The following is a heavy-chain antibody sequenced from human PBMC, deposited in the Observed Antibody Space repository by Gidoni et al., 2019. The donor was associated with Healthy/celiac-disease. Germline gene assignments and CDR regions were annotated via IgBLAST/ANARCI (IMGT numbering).Heavy chain of an antibody. J-gene: IGHJ6*02. CDR3: ASGDIVVGPAAKIYYYGMDV. D-gene: IGHD2-2*01. V-gene: IGHV1-18*01. CDR1: GYTVTSSG. CDR2: ISAYNGNT. Sequence: HVQLVQSGAEVQKPGASVKVSCKASGYTVTSSGISWVRQAPGQGREWMGWISAYNGNTNYAQKLQARVTMTTETSTSTAYMELRSLRSDDTAVYYCASGDIVVGPAAKIYYYGMDVWGQGTTVTVSS.